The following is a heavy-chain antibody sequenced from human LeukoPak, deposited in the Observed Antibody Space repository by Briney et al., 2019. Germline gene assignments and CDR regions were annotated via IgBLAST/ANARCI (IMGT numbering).Heavy chain of an antibody. V-gene: IGHV4-34*01. CDR1: GGSFSGYY. D-gene: IGHD3-10*01. J-gene: IGHJ6*03. Sequence: SETLSLTCAVYGGSFSGYYWSWIREPPGKGLEWIGEIYHSGSTNYNPSLKSRVTISVDTSKNQFSLKLSSVTAADTAVYYCARGSGWGNYYYYMDVWGKGTTVTVSS. CDR3: ARGSGWGNYYYYMDV. CDR2: IYHSGST.